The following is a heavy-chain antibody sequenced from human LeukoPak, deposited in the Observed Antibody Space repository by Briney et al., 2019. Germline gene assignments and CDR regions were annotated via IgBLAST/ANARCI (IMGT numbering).Heavy chain of an antibody. J-gene: IGHJ5*02. CDR1: VYTFTSYD. CDR3: AREGKYCSSTSCYNGWFDP. Sequence: ASVKVSCKASVYTFTSYDINWVRQATGQGLEWMGWMNPNSGNTGYAQKFQGRVTMTRNTSISTAYMELSSLRSEDTAVYYCAREGKYCSSTSCYNGWFDPWGQGTLVTVSS. CDR2: MNPNSGNT. V-gene: IGHV1-8*01. D-gene: IGHD2-2*02.